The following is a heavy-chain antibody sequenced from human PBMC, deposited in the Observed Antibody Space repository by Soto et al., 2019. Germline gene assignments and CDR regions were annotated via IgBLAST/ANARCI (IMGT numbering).Heavy chain of an antibody. CDR1: GFTFSNYA. CDR2: ISGSGGST. Sequence: PGGSLRLSCAASGFTFSNYAMNWVRQAPEKGLEWVSAISGSGGSTYYADSVKGRFTISRDNSKNTLYLQMNSLRAEDTAVYYCAKDRITFGGVIGLDAFDIWGQGTMVTVSS. CDR3: AKDRITFGGVIGLDAFDI. J-gene: IGHJ3*02. V-gene: IGHV3-23*01. D-gene: IGHD3-16*02.